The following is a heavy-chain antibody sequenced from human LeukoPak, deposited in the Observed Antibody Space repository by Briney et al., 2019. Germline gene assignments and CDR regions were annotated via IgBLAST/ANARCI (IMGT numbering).Heavy chain of an antibody. D-gene: IGHD3-9*01. CDR1: GGSFRGYY. Sequence: PSETLSLTCAVYGGSFRGYYWSLIRQPPGKGLEWIGEINHSGSTNYNPSLKRRVTLSADPSKNQFSLKLSSVTAAHTAVYYCARLKYYDISPGYPPWFDPWGQGPLVTVSS. CDR3: ARLKYYDISPGYPPWFDP. V-gene: IGHV4-34*01. J-gene: IGHJ5*02. CDR2: INHSGST.